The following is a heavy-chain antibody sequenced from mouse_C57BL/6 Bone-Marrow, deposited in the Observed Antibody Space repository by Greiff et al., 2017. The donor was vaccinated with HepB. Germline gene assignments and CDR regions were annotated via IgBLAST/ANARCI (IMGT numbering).Heavy chain of an antibody. Sequence: VKLVESGAELARPGASVKMSCKASGYTFTSYTMHWVKQRPGQGLEWIGYINPSSGYTKYNQKFKDKATLTADKSSSTAYMQLSSLTSEDSAVYYCARWVLFAMDYWGQGTSVTVSS. CDR2: INPSSGYT. CDR3: ARWVLFAMDY. J-gene: IGHJ4*01. D-gene: IGHD2-3*01. V-gene: IGHV1-4*01. CDR1: GYTFTSYT.